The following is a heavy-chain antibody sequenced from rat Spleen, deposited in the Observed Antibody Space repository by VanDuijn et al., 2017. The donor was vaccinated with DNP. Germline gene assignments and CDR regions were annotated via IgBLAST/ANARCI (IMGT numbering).Heavy chain of an antibody. V-gene: IGHV3-1*01. D-gene: IGHD1-7*01. CDR3: ARSRYGYEDYFDY. CDR2: ISYSGST. CDR1: GYSITSNY. Sequence: EVQLQESGPGLVKPSQSLSLTCSVTGYSITSNYWGWIRKFPGNKMEWMAYISYSGSTSYNPSLKSRISITRDTSKNQFFLQVNSVTTEDTATYDCARSRYGYEDYFDYWGQGVMVTVSS. J-gene: IGHJ2*01.